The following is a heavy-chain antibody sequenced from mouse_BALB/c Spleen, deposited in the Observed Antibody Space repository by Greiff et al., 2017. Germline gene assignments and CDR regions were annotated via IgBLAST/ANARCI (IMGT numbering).Heavy chain of an antibody. CDR2: IDPSDSYT. J-gene: IGHJ4*01. V-gene: IGHV1-69*02. CDR1: GYTFTSYW. D-gene: IGHD2-4*01. CDR3: AGMSTHAMD. Sequence: QVQLQQPGAELVKPGASVKLSCKASGYTFTSYWMHWVKQRPGQGLEWIGEIDPSDSYTNYNQKFKGKATLTVDKSSSTAYMQLSSLTSEDSAVYFCAGMSTHAMD.